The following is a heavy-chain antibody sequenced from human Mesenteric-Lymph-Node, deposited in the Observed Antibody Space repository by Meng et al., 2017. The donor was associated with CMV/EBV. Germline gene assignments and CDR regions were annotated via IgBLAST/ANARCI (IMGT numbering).Heavy chain of an antibody. CDR3: ARVGRRGLIAPQDH. V-gene: IGHV3-11*01. J-gene: IGHJ4*02. Sequence: GGSLRLSCAASGFIFSDFYMTWIRQAPGKGLEWVSYISNSGRTIYNADSVKGRFTISRDNAKNSLYLQMNGLRAEDTAVYYCARVGRRGLIAPQDHWGQGTLVTVSS. CDR2: ISNSGRTI. CDR1: GFIFSDFY. D-gene: IGHD6-6*01.